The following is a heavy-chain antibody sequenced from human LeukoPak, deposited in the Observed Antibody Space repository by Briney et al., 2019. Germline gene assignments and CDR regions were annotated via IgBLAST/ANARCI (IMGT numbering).Heavy chain of an antibody. D-gene: IGHD1-1*01. J-gene: IGHJ4*02. Sequence: GPTLVNPTQTLTLTCTFSGFSLSTSGMCVSWIRQARGTALEGLARIDWDDDKYYSTSLKTRLTVSKDTSKNQVVLTMTNMDPVDTATYYCARMRGGGNGYIDYWGQGTLVTVSS. CDR2: IDWDDDK. CDR1: GFSLSTSGMC. V-gene: IGHV2-70*11. CDR3: ARMRGGGNGYIDY.